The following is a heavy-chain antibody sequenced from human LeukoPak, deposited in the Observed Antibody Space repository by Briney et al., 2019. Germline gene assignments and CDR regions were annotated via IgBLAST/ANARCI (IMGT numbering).Heavy chain of an antibody. CDR3: ARSSGWYGAFDY. CDR2: IYNGGST. J-gene: IGHJ4*02. V-gene: IGHV3-66*01. CDR1: GFTVSSNY. D-gene: IGHD6-19*01. Sequence: GGSLRLSCAASGFTVSSNYMSWVRQAPGKGLEWVSVIYNGGSTYHADSAKGRFTISRDNSKNTLYLQMNSLRAEDTAVFYCARSSGWYGAFDYWGQGTLVTVSS.